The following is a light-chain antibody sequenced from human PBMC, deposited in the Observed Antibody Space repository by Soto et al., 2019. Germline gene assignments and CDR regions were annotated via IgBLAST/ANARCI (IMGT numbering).Light chain of an antibody. CDR2: AAS. CDR3: QQSYSTWT. V-gene: IGKV1-39*01. J-gene: IGKJ1*01. CDR1: QNINSY. Sequence: EIQMTQSPSSLSASEGERVTITCRASQNINSYLNWYQHKPGKAPKVLIYAASSLQSGVPSRFSGSGSGTDFTLTISSLQPEDFATYYCQQSYSTWTFGQGTNVDIK.